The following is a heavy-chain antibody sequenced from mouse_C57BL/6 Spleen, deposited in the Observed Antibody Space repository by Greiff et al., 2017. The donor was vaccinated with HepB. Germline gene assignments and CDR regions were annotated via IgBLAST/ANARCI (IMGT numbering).Heavy chain of an antibody. D-gene: IGHD2-1*01. J-gene: IGHJ3*01. CDR3: ASSPSTGGFAY. CDR2: IWGVGST. CDR1: GFSLTSYG. Sequence: QVQLQQSGPGLVAPSQSLSITCTVSGFSLTSYGVDWVRQSPGKGLEWLGVIWGVGSTNYNSALKSRLSISKDNSKSQVFLKMNSLQTDDTAMYYCASSPSTGGFAYWGQGTLVTVSA. V-gene: IGHV2-6*01.